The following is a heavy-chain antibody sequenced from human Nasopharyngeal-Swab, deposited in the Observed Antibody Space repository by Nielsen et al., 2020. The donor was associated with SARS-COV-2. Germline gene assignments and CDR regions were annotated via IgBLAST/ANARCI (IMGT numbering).Heavy chain of an antibody. J-gene: IGHJ3*02. V-gene: IGHV3-23*01. Sequence: GESLKISCIASGFTFNIYAMAWVRRTRGRGLQWVSGISASGGSTYYTDSVKCRFAVSRDNSRNTLYLQMHSLRVEDTALYYCAKDDVVRGDAFDIWGQGTMVTVSS. CDR1: GFTFNIYA. CDR3: AKDDVVRGDAFDI. CDR2: ISASGGST. D-gene: IGHD3-10*01.